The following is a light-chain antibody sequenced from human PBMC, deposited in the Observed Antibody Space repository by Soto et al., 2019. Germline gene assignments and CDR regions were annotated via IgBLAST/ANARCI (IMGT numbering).Light chain of an antibody. Sequence: QSALTQPASVSGSPGQSITISCTGTTTDVGGCNFVSWYQQHPGRAPKLIIYEVSNRPSGVSNRFSGSKSDNTASLTISGLQAEDEADYYCCSYVSSKTYVFGTGTKLTVL. CDR3: CSYVSSKTYV. CDR1: TTDVGGCNF. J-gene: IGLJ1*01. V-gene: IGLV2-14*01. CDR2: EVS.